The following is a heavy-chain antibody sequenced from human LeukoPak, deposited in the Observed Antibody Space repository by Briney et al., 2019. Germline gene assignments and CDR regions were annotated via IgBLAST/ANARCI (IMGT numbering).Heavy chain of an antibody. CDR3: ARGGSSGYYYG. V-gene: IGHV4-4*07. J-gene: IGHJ4*02. CDR2: RYTSGST. Sequence: SETLPLTCTAPGAPIRSYHWRWIRHPARHGLQWIGGRYTSGSTNYNRSLKSRVTMSVDTSKNQFSLKLTSMTAADTAVYYCARGGSSGYYYGWGQGTLVTVSS. CDR1: GAPIRSYH. D-gene: IGHD3-22*01.